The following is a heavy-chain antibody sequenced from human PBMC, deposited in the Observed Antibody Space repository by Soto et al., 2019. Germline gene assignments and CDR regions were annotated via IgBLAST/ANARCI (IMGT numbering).Heavy chain of an antibody. CDR1: GGTFGRYT. CDR3: ARTLFYETGGVFDYFDY. J-gene: IGHJ4*02. D-gene: IGHD3-3*01. Sequence: QVPLVQSGAEVKKPGSSVKVSCKASGGTFGRYTLCWVRQAPGQGLEWMGEITPFLGTANSAQKFQGRVTITADESTGTAYMELGSLRSEDTAVYYCARTLFYETGGVFDYFDYWGQGTLVTVSS. V-gene: IGHV1-69*01. CDR2: ITPFLGTA.